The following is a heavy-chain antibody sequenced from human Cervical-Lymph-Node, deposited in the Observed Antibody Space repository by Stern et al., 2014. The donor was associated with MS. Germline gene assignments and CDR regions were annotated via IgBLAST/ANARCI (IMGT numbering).Heavy chain of an antibody. J-gene: IGHJ4*02. Sequence: EVQLVQSGAELKKPGESLKISCKSSGFRFTRYWIGWVRQTPGIGLEWMGIISPGDSNTDSDTRYSPSFQGQVTMSVDKSISTAYLQWSSLKASDTGMYYCARRKEGTLGFDYWGQGTLVTVSS. CDR2: ISPGDSNTDSDT. CDR1: GFRFTRYW. CDR3: ARRKEGTLGFDY. D-gene: IGHD3-10*01. V-gene: IGHV5-51*03.